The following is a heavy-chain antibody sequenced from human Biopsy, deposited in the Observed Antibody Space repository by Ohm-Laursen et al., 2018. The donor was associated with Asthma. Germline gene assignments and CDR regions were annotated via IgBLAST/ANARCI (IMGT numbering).Heavy chain of an antibody. CDR1: GFAVSRDY. CDR2: IYSGGTS. CDR3: ARGDSSNWSHYYFDY. D-gene: IGHD3-22*01. V-gene: IGHV3-53*01. J-gene: IGHJ4*02. Sequence: GSLRLSCTASGFAVSRDYMFWVRQAPGKGLEWVSVIYSGGTSHTADSVRGRFTISRDFSKNTLHLQMHSLIAEDTAVYYCARGDSSNWSHYYFDYWGQGTLVTVSS.